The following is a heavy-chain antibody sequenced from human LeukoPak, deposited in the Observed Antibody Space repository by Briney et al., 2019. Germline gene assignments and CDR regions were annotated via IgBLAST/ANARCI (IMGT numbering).Heavy chain of an antibody. J-gene: IGHJ3*02. CDR2: ISSSSSTI. V-gene: IGHV3-48*01. CDR1: GFTFSSYS. Sequence: PGGSLRLSCAASGFTFSSYSMNWVRQAPGKGLEWVSYISSSSSTIHYADSVKGRFTISRDNAKNSLYLQMNSLRAEDTAVYYCARAYYCGGDCYSRGAFDIWGQGTMVTVSS. D-gene: IGHD2-21*01. CDR3: ARAYYCGGDCYSRGAFDI.